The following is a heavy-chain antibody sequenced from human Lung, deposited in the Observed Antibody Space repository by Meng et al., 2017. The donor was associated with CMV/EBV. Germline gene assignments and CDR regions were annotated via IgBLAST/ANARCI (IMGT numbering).Heavy chain of an antibody. D-gene: IGHD1-26*01. Sequence: VSGYTLTQLSRHGVRQGPGKGLEWMGGCDPEDGETIYTQKFQGRITMTEDTSTDTAYMERSSLRSEDTAVYYCAGFRKWELPLFDYWGQGTLVTVSS. V-gene: IGHV1-24*01. CDR3: AGFRKWELPLFDY. CDR2: CDPEDGET. CDR1: GYTLTQLS. J-gene: IGHJ4*02.